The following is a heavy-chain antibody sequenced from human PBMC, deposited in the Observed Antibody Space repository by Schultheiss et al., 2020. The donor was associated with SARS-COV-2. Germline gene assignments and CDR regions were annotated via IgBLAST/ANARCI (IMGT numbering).Heavy chain of an antibody. J-gene: IGHJ1*01. CDR2: IWYDGSNK. Sequence: GGSLRLSCAASGFTFSSYSMHWVRQAPGKGLEWVAVIWYDGSNKYYADSVKGRFTISRDNAKNSLYLQMNSLRAEDTALYYCAKDSSPPYYDFWSGYKTSEYFQHWGQGTLVTVSS. CDR3: AKDSSPPYYDFWSGYKTSEYFQH. CDR1: GFTFSSYS. D-gene: IGHD3-3*01. V-gene: IGHV3-33*03.